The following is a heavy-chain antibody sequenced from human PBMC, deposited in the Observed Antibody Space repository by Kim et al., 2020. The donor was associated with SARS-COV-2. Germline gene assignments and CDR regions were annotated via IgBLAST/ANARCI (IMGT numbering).Heavy chain of an antibody. CDR2: ISYEGRNK. Sequence: GGSLRLSCAASGFTFSSYGMHWVRQAPGKGLEWVAGISYEGRNKYYADSVKGRFTISRDNSKNTLYLQMNSLRAEDTAVYYCAKIIVVVPAAKGPWCSSSSNFELWGRGTLVTVSS. J-gene: IGHJ2*01. CDR3: AKIIVVVPAAKGPWCSSSSNFEL. CDR1: GFTFSSYG. V-gene: IGHV3-30*18. D-gene: IGHD2-2*01.